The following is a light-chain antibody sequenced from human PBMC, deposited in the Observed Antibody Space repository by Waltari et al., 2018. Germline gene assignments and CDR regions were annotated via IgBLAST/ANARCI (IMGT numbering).Light chain of an antibody. J-gene: IGKJ1*01. Sequence: EIVLTQSPGTLSLSSGERATLSCRANESISKYLAWYQQKPGQAPRLLIYHASSRATVIPDRFIGSGSGTDFSLTISRLEPEDFAVYYCQHYESLPVTFGQGTKVEIK. CDR1: ESISKY. CDR2: HAS. CDR3: QHYESLPVT. V-gene: IGKV3-20*01.